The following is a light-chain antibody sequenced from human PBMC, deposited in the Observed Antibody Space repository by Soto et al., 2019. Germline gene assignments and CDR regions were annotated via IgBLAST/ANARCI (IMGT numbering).Light chain of an antibody. V-gene: IGKV3-20*01. CDR1: QSVSSSY. CDR2: GAS. Sequence: EMVLTQSLGTLSFSPGERATLSGRSSQSVSSSYLAWYQQKPGQAPRLLIYGASSRATGIPDRFSGSGSGTDFTLTISSLQPEDFATYYCQQLNSYPLTFGGGTKVDIK. CDR3: QQLNSYPLT. J-gene: IGKJ4*01.